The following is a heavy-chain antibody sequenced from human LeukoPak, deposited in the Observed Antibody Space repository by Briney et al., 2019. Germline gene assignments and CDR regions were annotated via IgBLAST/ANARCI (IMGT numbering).Heavy chain of an antibody. CDR1: GFTFTSYS. Sequence: GGSLRLSCAASGFTFTSYSMSWVRQAPGKGLEWVSSISSSRTYRYNADSVKGRFTITRDNAKTSPYLQMNSRRAEDTAVYYCARNMHREAVHYPPDGWGQGTLVTASS. J-gene: IGHJ4*02. D-gene: IGHD1-1*01. CDR2: ISSSRTYR. V-gene: IGHV3-21*01. CDR3: ARNMHREAVHYPPDG.